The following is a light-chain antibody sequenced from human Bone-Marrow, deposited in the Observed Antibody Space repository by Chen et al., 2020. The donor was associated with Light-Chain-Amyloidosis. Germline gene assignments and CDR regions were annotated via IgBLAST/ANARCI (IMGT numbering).Light chain of an antibody. Sequence: QAVVTQEPSLTVSPGGTVTLTCGSSTGAVTSGHYPYWFQQKPGQAPRTLIYETSNSHSWTPARFSGSLVGGKAALTLSGAQPEDEADYYCLLSYSGARVFGGGTKLTVL. CDR2: ETS. J-gene: IGLJ3*02. CDR3: LLSYSGARV. V-gene: IGLV7-46*01. CDR1: TGAVTSGHY.